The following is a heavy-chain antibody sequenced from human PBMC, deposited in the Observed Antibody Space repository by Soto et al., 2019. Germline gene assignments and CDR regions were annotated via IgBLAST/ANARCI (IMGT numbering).Heavy chain of an antibody. V-gene: IGHV5-51*01. CDR2: IYPGDSDT. CDR3: ARATSLGELSSLNFDY. CDR1: GYSFTSYW. Sequence: GESLKISCKGSGYSFTSYWIGWVRQMPGKGLEWMRIIYPGDSDTRYSPSFQGQVTISADKSISTAYLQWSSLKASDTAMYYCARATSLGELSSLNFDYWGQGTLVTVSS. D-gene: IGHD3-16*02. J-gene: IGHJ4*02.